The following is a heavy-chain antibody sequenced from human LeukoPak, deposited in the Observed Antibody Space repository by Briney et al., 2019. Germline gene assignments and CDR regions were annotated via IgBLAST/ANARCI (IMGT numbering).Heavy chain of an antibody. CDR2: IRSDGSYA. CDR1: GFTFSSYG. Sequence: GLTLRLSCATSGFTFSSYGMHWVRQAPGKGLEWVAFIRSDGSYAYYADSVKGRFTISRDNSENTLYLQMKSLRAEDTAVYYCAKADVQPEDWGQGTLVTVSS. J-gene: IGHJ4*02. CDR3: AKADVQPED. V-gene: IGHV3-30*02. D-gene: IGHD1-14*01.